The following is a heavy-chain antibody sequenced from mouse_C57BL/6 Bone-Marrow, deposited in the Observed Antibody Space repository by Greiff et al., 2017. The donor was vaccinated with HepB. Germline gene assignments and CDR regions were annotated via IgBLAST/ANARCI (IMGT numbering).Heavy chain of an antibody. CDR3: ALTTVVPDY. D-gene: IGHD1-1*01. V-gene: IGHV1-26*01. Sequence: EVQLQQSGPELVKPGASVKISCKASGYTFTDYYMNWVKQSHGKSLEWIGDINPNNGGTSYNQKFKGKATLTVDKSSSTAYMELRSLTSEDSAVYYCALTTVVPDYWGQGTTLTVSS. J-gene: IGHJ2*01. CDR1: GYTFTDYY. CDR2: INPNNGGT.